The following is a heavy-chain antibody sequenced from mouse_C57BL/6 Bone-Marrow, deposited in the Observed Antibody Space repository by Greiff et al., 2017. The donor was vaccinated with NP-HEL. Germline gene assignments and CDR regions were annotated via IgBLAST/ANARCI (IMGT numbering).Heavy chain of an antibody. CDR1: GYTFTNYW. V-gene: IGHV1-63*01. Sequence: QVHVKQSGAELVRPGTSVKMSCKASGYTFTNYWIGWAKQRPGHGLEWIGDIYPGGGYTNYNEKFKGKATLTADKSSSTAYMQFSSLTSEDSAIYYCARRRGYYYAMDYWGQGTSVTVSS. CDR2: IYPGGGYT. CDR3: ARRRGYYYAMDY. J-gene: IGHJ4*01.